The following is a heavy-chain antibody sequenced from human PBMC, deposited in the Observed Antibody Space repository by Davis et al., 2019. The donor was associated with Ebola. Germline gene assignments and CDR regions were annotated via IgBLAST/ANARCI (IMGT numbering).Heavy chain of an antibody. CDR1: GGSFSGYY. D-gene: IGHD5-24*01. Sequence: GSLRLSCAVYGGSFSGYYWSWIRQPPGKGLEWIGEINHSGSTNYNPSLKSRVTISVDTSKNQFSLKLSSVIAADTAVYYCVGGRWLIWGQGTMVTVSS. CDR3: VGGRWLI. V-gene: IGHV4-34*01. CDR2: INHSGST. J-gene: IGHJ3*02.